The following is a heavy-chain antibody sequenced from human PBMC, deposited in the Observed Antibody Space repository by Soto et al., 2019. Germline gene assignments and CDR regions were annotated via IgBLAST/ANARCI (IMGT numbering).Heavy chain of an antibody. CDR2: IIPIFGTA. CDR3: ARATGTVAGKSGKYNGFDP. CDR1: GGTFSSYA. J-gene: IGHJ5*02. V-gene: IGHV1-69*12. Sequence: QVQLVQSGAEVKKPGSSVKVSCKASGGTFSSYAISWVRQAPGQGLEWMGGIIPIFGTANYAQKFQGRVTITADESTSTAYMELSSLRSEDTAVYYCARATGTVAGKSGKYNGFDPWGQGTLVTVSS. D-gene: IGHD6-19*01.